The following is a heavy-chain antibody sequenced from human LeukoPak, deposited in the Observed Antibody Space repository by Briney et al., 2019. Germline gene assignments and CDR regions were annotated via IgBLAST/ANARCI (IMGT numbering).Heavy chain of an antibody. V-gene: IGHV4-61*02. CDR2: IYSSGST. CDR1: GVSLSSGSYY. J-gene: IGHJ6*03. Sequence: PSETLSLTCTVSGVSLSSGSYYWSWIRQSAGKGLEWIGRIYSSGSTNYNPSLKSRVTISVDTSKNQFSLKLSSVTAADTAVYYCARDPYYYYMDVWDKGTTVTVSS. CDR3: ARDPYYYYMDV.